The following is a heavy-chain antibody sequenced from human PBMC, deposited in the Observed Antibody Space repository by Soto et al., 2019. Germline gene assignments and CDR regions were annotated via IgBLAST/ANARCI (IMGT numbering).Heavy chain of an antibody. Sequence: GASVKVSCKASGYTFTSYGISWVRQAPGQGREWMGWISAYNGNTNYAQKFQERVTITRDMSTSTAYMGLSSLRSEDTAVYYCAAEKYYYDSSGYYIAPPYYYYGMDVRGQGTTVTVSS. V-gene: IGHV1-18*01. CDR2: ISAYNGNT. CDR3: AAEKYYYDSSGYYIAPPYYYYGMDV. J-gene: IGHJ6*02. CDR1: GYTFTSYG. D-gene: IGHD3-22*01.